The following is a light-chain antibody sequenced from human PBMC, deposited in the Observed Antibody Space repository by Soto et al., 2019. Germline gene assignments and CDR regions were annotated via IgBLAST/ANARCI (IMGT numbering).Light chain of an antibody. Sequence: QSALTQPPSVSGAPGQRVTLSCTGSSSNIGAGNDVHWYRHLPGTAPKVLIFSNNNRPSGVPDRFSGSKSGTSASLAITGLQAEDEAEYYCQSYDSSLSGYVFGSGTKVTVL. CDR1: SSNIGAGND. V-gene: IGLV1-40*01. CDR3: QSYDSSLSGYV. J-gene: IGLJ1*01. CDR2: SNN.